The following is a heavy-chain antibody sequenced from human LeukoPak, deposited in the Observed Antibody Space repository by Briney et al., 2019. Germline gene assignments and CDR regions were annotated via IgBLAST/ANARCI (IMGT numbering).Heavy chain of an antibody. D-gene: IGHD2-15*01. Sequence: GGSLRLSCAASGFTFSSYSMNWVRQAPGKGLEWVSSISSSGYIYYADSVKGRFTISRDNAKNSLYLQMNSLRAEDTAVYYCARGVDIRYFDYWGQGTLVTVSS. CDR2: ISSSGYI. CDR3: ARGVDIRYFDY. J-gene: IGHJ4*02. V-gene: IGHV3-21*01. CDR1: GFTFSSYS.